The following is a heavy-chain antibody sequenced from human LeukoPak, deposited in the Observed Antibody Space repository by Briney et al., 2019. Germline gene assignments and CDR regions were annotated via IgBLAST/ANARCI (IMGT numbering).Heavy chain of an antibody. D-gene: IGHD2-21*02. CDR3: ARVRGDSPYSFDY. Sequence: SETLSLTCTVSGGSISSFSYYWGWIRQPPGRGLEWIGTIYYSGSTYYNPSLKSRVTISTDTSKNQFSLNLRSVTAADTAMYYCARVRGDSPYSFDYWDQGTLVTVSS. V-gene: IGHV4-39*07. CDR1: GGSISSFSYY. J-gene: IGHJ4*02. CDR2: IYYSGST.